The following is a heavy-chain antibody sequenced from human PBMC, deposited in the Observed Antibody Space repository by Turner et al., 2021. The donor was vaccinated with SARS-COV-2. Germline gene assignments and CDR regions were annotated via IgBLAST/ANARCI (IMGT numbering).Heavy chain of an antibody. J-gene: IGHJ4*02. CDR3: AKSYSGSYFAPFDY. CDR1: GFTFSSYG. V-gene: IGHV3-30*18. D-gene: IGHD1-26*01. Sequence: QVQLVVFGGGVVQPGRSLTLTCAASGFTFSSYGMHWVRQAPGKGLEWVAVISYDGSNKYYGDSVKGRFTISRDNSKNTLYLQMNSLRSEDTAVYYCAKSYSGSYFAPFDYWGQGTLVTVSS. CDR2: ISYDGSNK.